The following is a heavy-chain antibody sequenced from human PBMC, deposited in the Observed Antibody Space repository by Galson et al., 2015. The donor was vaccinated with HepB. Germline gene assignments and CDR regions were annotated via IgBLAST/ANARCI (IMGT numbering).Heavy chain of an antibody. CDR3: ARGGYTVTTPHYMDV. Sequence: SLRLSCAASGFTFRTYSMNWVRQAPGKGLEWVSYISSTSNTTYYADSVKARFTISRDNAKNSLYLQMSSLRAEDTAVYYCARGGYTVTTPHYMDVWGKGTTVTVSS. V-gene: IGHV3-48*01. CDR2: ISSTSNTT. D-gene: IGHD4-17*01. J-gene: IGHJ6*03. CDR1: GFTFRTYS.